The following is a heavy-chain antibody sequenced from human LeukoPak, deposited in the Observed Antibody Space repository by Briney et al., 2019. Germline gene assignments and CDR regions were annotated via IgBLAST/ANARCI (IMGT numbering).Heavy chain of an antibody. CDR1: GFSLSTSGMC. Sequence: SGPALLQPTPTLTLTFTFSGFSLSTSGMCVSWIRQPPVKALEWPAHIAWYDDKYYSTSLKTRLTISKDTYNNQVVLTMTNMDPVDTATYYCARGGYCSSTSCFDYWGQGTLVTVSS. CDR2: IAWYDDK. J-gene: IGHJ4*02. V-gene: IGHV2-70*01. CDR3: ARGGYCSSTSCFDY. D-gene: IGHD2-2*01.